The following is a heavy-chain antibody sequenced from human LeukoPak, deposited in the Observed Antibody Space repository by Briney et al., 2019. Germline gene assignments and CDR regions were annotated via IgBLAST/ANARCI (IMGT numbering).Heavy chain of an antibody. V-gene: IGHV3-7*05. CDR1: GFTFSSHW. J-gene: IGHJ5*02. D-gene: IGHD6-19*01. Sequence: GGSLRLSCAAPGFTFSSHWMIWVRQAPGKGLGWVASIKQDGSEKYYVDSVRGRFTISRDNAKNSLYLQMNTLRAEDTAMYYCARDPGNHSGAWGQGTLVTVSS. CDR2: IKQDGSEK. CDR3: ARDPGNHSGA.